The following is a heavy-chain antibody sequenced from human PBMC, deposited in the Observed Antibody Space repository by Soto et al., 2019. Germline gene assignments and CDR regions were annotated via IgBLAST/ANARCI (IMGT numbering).Heavy chain of an antibody. Sequence: QVQLVQSGAEVKKPGASVKVSCKASGYTFTDNGVSWMRQAPGQGLEWMGWINPNNGNTKYAQNFQGRVTMTTNTSTSTAYGELRSLRSDDTAMYYCARSSISGIFYYYYWGQGTLVTVSS. V-gene: IGHV1-18*01. J-gene: IGHJ4*02. CDR1: GYTFTDNG. D-gene: IGHD3-10*01. CDR2: INPNNGNT. CDR3: ARSSISGIFYYYY.